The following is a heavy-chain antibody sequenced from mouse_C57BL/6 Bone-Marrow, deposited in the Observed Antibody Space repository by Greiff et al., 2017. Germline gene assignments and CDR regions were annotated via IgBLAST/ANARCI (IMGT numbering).Heavy chain of an antibody. CDR1: GFNIKNTY. CDR3: ARWGFITTGVWYAMDY. D-gene: IGHD1-1*01. J-gene: IGHJ4*01. Sequence: VQLQQSVAELVRPGASVKLSCTASGFNIKNTYMHWVKQRPEQGLEWIGRIDPANGNTKYDPKFQGKATITADTSSTTAYLQLSRLTSDDTAIYYCARWGFITTGVWYAMDYWGQGTSVTVSS. V-gene: IGHV14-3*01. CDR2: IDPANGNT.